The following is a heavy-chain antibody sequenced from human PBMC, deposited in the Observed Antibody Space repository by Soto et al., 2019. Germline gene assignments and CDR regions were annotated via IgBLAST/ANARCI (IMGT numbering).Heavy chain of an antibody. CDR2: ISPYTGNT. CDR3: ARRPPFSYGDCVSYYFDY. V-gene: IGHV1-18*01. Sequence: ASVKVSCKASGYTFLTYGITWVRQAPGQGLEWMGWISPYTGNTNYAQRFQGRVTTTTDTSTNTAYMELRSLRSDDTAVYYCARRPPFSYGDCVSYYFDYWGQGTLVTVSS. D-gene: IGHD4-17*01. J-gene: IGHJ4*02. CDR1: GYTFLTYG.